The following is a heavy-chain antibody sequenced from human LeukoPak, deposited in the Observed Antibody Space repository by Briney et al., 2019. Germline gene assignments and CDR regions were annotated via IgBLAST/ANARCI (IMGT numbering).Heavy chain of an antibody. V-gene: IGHV3-48*02. CDR2: IDSSSSTI. Sequence: QTGGSLRLSCGASGITFSSYSMNWVRQAPGKGLEWVSYIDSSSSTIYYADSVKGRFTISRDNAKNSLYLQMNSLRDEDTAVYYCARDSKGEGGASCWFDPWGQGTLVTVSS. CDR3: ARDSKGEGGASCWFDP. D-gene: IGHD1-26*01. J-gene: IGHJ5*02. CDR1: GITFSSYS.